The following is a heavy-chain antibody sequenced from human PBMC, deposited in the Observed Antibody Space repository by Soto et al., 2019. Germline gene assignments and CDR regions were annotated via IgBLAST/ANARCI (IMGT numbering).Heavy chain of an antibody. J-gene: IGHJ5*02. CDR2: ISSSSSYI. V-gene: IGHV3-21*01. Sequence: PGGSLRLSCAASEFTFSSYIMNWVRQSPGKGLEWVSSISSSSSYIYYADSVKGRFTISRDNAKNSLYLQMNSLRAEDTAVYYCARAGRIAAASGWFDPWGQGTLVTVSS. CDR3: ARAGRIAAASGWFDP. D-gene: IGHD6-13*01. CDR1: EFTFSSYI.